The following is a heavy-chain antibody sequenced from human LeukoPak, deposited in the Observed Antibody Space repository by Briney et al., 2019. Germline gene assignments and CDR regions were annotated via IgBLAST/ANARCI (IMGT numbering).Heavy chain of an antibody. J-gene: IGHJ4*02. CDR2: IKSKTDGGTT. V-gene: IGHV3-15*01. CDR3: TTGASSWVRGYYFDY. Sequence: GGSLRLSCAASGFTFSNAWMSWVRQAPGKGLKWVGRIKSKTDGGTTDYAAPVKGRFTISRDDSKNTLYLQMNSLKTEDTAVYYCTTGASSWVRGYYFDYWGQGTLVTVSS. CDR1: GFTFSNAW. D-gene: IGHD6-13*01.